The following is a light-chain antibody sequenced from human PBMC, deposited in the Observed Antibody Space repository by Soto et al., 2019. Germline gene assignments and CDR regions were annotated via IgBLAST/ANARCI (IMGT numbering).Light chain of an antibody. J-gene: IGLJ2*01. CDR2: SNN. CDR3: ETWDDSLNGSV. Sequence: QSVLTQPPSASGTPGQRVTISCSGSSSNIGRNTVNWYQQLPGTAPKLLIHSNNQRPSGVPDRFSGSKSGNSASLAISGLQSADEADYSCETWDDSLNGSVFGGETQLTVL. CDR1: SSNIGRNT. V-gene: IGLV1-44*01.